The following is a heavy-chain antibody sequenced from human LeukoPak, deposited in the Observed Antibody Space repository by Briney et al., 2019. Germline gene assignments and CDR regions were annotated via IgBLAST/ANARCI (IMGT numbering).Heavy chain of an antibody. CDR3: ARDTSSSYGSGSDY. CDR1: GFTFSDYS. D-gene: IGHD3-10*01. V-gene: IGHV3-21*06. J-gene: IGHJ4*02. CDR2: LSSTSTYI. Sequence: GGSLRLSCAASGFTFSDYSMNWVRQAPGKGLEWVSALSSTSTYIYYADSVKGRFTISRDNAKNSLYLQMNGLRAEDTAVYYCARDTSSSYGSGSDYWGQGTLVTVSS.